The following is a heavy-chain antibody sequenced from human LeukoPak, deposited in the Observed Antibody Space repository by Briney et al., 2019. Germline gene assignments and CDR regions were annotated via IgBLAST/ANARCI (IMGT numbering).Heavy chain of an antibody. CDR1: GGTFSSYA. D-gene: IGHD3-3*01. CDR2: IIPIFGTA. Sequence: ASVKVSCKASGGTFSSYAISWVRQAPGQGLEWMGGIIPIFGTANYAQKFQGRVTITTDESTSTAYMELSSLRSEDTAVYYCARGNDFWSGYSLGGYYYMDAWGKGTTVTVSS. CDR3: ARGNDFWSGYSLGGYYYMDA. V-gene: IGHV1-69*05. J-gene: IGHJ6*03.